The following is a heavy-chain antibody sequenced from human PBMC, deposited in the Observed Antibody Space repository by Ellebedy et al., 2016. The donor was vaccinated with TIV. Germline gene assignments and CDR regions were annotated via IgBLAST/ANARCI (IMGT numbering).Heavy chain of an antibody. CDR2: ISTSSSYT. J-gene: IGHJ4*02. V-gene: IGHV3-11*06. CDR1: GGSISSYY. D-gene: IGHD2-8*02. Sequence: PSETLSLTCTVSGGSISSYYWSWIRQAPGKGLEWVSTISTSSSYTKCADSVKGRFTVSRDDAKNSLYLHMNSLKAEDTAVYYCVRTGRPWFDYWGQGTLVTVSS. CDR3: VRTGRPWFDY.